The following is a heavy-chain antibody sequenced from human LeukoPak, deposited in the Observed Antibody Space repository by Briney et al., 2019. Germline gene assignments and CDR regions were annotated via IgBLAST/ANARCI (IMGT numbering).Heavy chain of an antibody. J-gene: IGHJ4*02. CDR1: GFIFSHYA. V-gene: IGHV3-21*06. Sequence: GGSLRLSCAASGFIFSHYAMNWARQAPGKGLEWVSSIDSSGGYMFYADSVKGRFIISRDNAKDSLYLQMNSLRVEDTAVYYCLRGDRRDYWGQGTLVTVSS. CDR3: LRGDRRDY. CDR2: IDSSGGYM.